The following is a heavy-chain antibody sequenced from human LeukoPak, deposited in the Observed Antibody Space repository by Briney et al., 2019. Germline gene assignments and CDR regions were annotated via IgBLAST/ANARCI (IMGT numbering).Heavy chain of an antibody. J-gene: IGHJ4*02. Sequence: ASVKVSCKASGGTFSSYAISWVRQAPGQGLEWMGEIIPIFGTANYAQKFQGRVTITADKSTSTAYMELSSLRSEDTAVYYCARSELDDILTGYLYYFDYWGQGTLVTVSS. CDR3: ARSELDDILTGYLYYFDY. CDR2: IIPIFGTA. V-gene: IGHV1-69*06. CDR1: GGTFSSYA. D-gene: IGHD3-9*01.